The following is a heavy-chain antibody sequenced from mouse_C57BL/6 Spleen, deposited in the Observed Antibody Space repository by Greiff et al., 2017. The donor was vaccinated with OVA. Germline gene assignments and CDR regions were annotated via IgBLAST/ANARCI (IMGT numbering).Heavy chain of an antibody. V-gene: IGHV1-52*01. D-gene: IGHD1-1*01. CDR2: IDPSDSET. CDR3: ARRINYYGSIYAMDY. Sequence: QVQLQQPGAELVRPGSSVKLSCKASGYTFTSYWMHWVKQRPIQGLEWIGNIDPSDSETHYNQKFKDKATLTVDKSSSTAYMQLSSLTSEDSAVYYCARRINYYGSIYAMDYWGQGTSVTVSS. J-gene: IGHJ4*01. CDR1: GYTFTSYW.